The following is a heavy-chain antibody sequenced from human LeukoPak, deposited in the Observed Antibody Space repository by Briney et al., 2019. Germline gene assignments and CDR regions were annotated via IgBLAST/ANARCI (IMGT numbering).Heavy chain of an antibody. Sequence: ASVKVSCKASGYRFSDNYVHWVRQAPGQGLEYVGWINPKSGDTNFSQRFKGRVTMTSDTSISTVYLEVRKLRSDDTAVYFCARGKDDSTGHYDAFDIWGHGTMVTVSS. D-gene: IGHD3-22*01. J-gene: IGHJ3*02. CDR1: GYRFSDNY. CDR3: ARGKDDSTGHYDAFDI. V-gene: IGHV1-2*02. CDR2: INPKSGDT.